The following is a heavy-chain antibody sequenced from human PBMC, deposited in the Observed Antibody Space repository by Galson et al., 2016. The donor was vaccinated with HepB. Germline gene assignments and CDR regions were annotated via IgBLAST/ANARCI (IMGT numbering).Heavy chain of an antibody. V-gene: IGHV1-2*02. CDR1: GYTLTTYY. CDR2: INPNSGGT. CDR3: ARLARVADFYYYGMDV. Sequence: SVKVSCKASGYTLTTYYIHWVRQAPGQGLEWMGWINPNSGGTHYVQKFRGRFTMTRDTSINTAYMELSGLRSDDTAVYYCARLARVADFYYYGMDVWGQGTTVTVSS. J-gene: IGHJ6*02.